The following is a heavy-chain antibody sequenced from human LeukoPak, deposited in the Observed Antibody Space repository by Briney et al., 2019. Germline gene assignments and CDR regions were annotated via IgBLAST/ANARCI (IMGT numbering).Heavy chain of an antibody. V-gene: IGHV4-59*01. D-gene: IGHD6-13*01. Sequence: SETLSLTCTVSGGSISSYCWSWIRQSPGKGLEWIGYIHYSGSTNYNPSLKSRVTISVDTSKKQFSLKMSSVTAADTAVYYCARVYYSSSYDYWYFDLWGRGTLVTVSS. CDR3: ARVYYSSSYDYWYFDL. CDR1: GGSISSYC. J-gene: IGHJ2*01. CDR2: IHYSGST.